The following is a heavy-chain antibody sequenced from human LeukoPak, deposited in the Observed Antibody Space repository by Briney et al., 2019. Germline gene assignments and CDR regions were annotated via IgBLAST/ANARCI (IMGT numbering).Heavy chain of an antibody. V-gene: IGHV7-4-1*02. D-gene: IGHD7-27*01. CDR2: INTNTENP. Sequence: GASVKVSCKASGYTFISYAMNWVRQAPGQGLEWMGWINTNTENPTYAQGFTGRFVFSLDTSVSTAYLQISSLKAEDTAVYYCARDSLTGANDAFDIWGQGTMVTVSS. J-gene: IGHJ3*02. CDR1: GYTFISYA. CDR3: ARDSLTGANDAFDI.